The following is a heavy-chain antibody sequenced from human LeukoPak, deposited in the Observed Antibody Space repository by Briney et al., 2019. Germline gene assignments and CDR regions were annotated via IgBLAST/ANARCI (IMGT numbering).Heavy chain of an antibody. V-gene: IGHV4-34*01. CDR2: INHSGST. D-gene: IGHD1-14*01. CDR3: AYNRNFALDN. J-gene: IGHJ4*01. CDR1: GGSFSGYY. Sequence: SETLSLTCAVYGGSFSGYYWSWIRQPPGKGLEWIGEINHSGSTNYNPPLKSRVTISVDTSRNHFSLKLTSVTAADTAVYFCAYNRNFALDNWGQGTLVTVSS.